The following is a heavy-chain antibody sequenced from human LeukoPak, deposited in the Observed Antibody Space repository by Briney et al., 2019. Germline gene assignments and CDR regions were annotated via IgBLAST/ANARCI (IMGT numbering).Heavy chain of an antibody. CDR2: IYYSGST. CDR3: ANSRDGYNVNSPSDH. CDR1: GGSISSHY. V-gene: IGHV4-59*11. J-gene: IGHJ4*02. Sequence: SETLSLTCAVSGGSISSHYWSWIRQPPGKGLEWIGYIYYSGSTNYNPSLKSRVTISVDTSKNQFSLKLSSVTAADTAVYYCANSRDGYNVNSPSDHRGQGTLVTVSS. D-gene: IGHD5-24*01.